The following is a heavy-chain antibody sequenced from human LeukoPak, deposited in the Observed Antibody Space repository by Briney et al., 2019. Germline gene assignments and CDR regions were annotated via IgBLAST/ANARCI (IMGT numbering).Heavy chain of an antibody. V-gene: IGHV4-38-2*01. CDR3: ARAQDEYSSSRL. J-gene: IGHJ4*02. CDR1: GYSISRGYY. CDR2: IYHSRST. Sequence: PSETLSLTCAVSGYSISRGYYWGWVRQPPGKGLEWIGSIYHSRSTYYNPSLKSRVTISVDTSMNQFSLKVSSATTADTAVYYCARAQDEYSSSRLWGQGTLVTVSS. D-gene: IGHD6-13*01.